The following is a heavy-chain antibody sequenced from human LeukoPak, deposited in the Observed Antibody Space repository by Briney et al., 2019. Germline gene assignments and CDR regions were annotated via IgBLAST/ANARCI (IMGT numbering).Heavy chain of an antibody. CDR2: IYYSGST. Sequence: SETLSLTCTVSGGSISSSSYYWGWIRQPPGKGLEWIGSIYYSGSTYYNPSLKSRVTISVDTSKNQFSLKLSSVAAADTAVYYCARRAGGSGSYYLYYFDYWGQGTLVTVSS. D-gene: IGHD3-10*01. CDR1: GGSISSSSYY. CDR3: ARRAGGSGSYYLYYFDY. V-gene: IGHV4-39*01. J-gene: IGHJ4*02.